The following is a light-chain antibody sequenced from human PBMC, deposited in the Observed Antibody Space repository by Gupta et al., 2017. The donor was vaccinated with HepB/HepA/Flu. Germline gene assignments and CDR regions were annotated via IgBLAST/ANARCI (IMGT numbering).Light chain of an antibody. CDR2: END. CDR1: SSNIGNNY. CDR3: LTWDTSLSVSL. J-gene: IGLJ3*02. V-gene: IGLV1-51*02. Sequence: QSVLTQPPPVSAAPGQKVTLPCSGSSSNIGNNYVFWYQHLPGTAPKLLIYENDKRPSGIPDRFSGSKSGTSATLGITGLQTGDEADYYCLTWDTSLSVSLFGGGTKLTVL.